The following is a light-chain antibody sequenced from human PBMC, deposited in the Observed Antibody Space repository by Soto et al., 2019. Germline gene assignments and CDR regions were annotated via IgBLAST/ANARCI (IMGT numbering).Light chain of an antibody. CDR2: EVT. CDR1: SSDVGGYDY. Sequence: QSALTQPASVSGSPGQSITISCTGTSSDVGGYDYVSWYQQHPGKAPKFMIYEVTNRPSGVSHRFSGSKSGNTASLTISGLQAEDEAEYYCSSYTTTSTYVFGTGTKLTVL. J-gene: IGLJ1*01. V-gene: IGLV2-14*01. CDR3: SSYTTTSTYV.